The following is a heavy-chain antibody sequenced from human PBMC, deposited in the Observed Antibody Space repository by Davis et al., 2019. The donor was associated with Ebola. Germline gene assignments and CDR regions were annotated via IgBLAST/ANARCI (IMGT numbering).Heavy chain of an antibody. CDR1: GGSISSYY. J-gene: IGHJ3*02. D-gene: IGHD3-10*01. Sequence: PSEILSLTCTVSGGSISSYYWSWIRQPPGKGLEWIGYIYYSGSTNYNPSLKSRVTISVDTSKNQFSLKLSSVTAADTAVYYCARSTLPDAFDIWGQGTMVTVSS. V-gene: IGHV4-59*12. CDR2: IYYSGST. CDR3: ARSTLPDAFDI.